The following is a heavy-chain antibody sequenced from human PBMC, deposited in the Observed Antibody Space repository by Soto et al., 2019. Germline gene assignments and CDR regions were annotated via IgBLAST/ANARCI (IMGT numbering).Heavy chain of an antibody. J-gene: IGHJ4*02. CDR3: SRDPFPLVDCSGASCYGRIDY. CDR2: ISSSSSYI. Sequence: EVQLVESGGGLVKPGGSLRLSCAASGFTFSSYSMNWGRQAPGKGLVWVSFISSSSSYIYYADSVKGRFTISRDNAKNSLYLQMQRLRGEDTAVDYGSRDPFPLVDCSGASCYGRIDYWGQGTLVTVAS. V-gene: IGHV3-21*01. CDR1: GFTFSSYS. D-gene: IGHD2-2*01.